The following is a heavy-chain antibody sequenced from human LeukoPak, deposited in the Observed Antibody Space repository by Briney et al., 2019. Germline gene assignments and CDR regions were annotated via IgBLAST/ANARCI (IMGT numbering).Heavy chain of an antibody. V-gene: IGHV3-21*01. CDR2: ISSSSSYI. CDR3: ARALFRGTAMVNADY. D-gene: IGHD5-18*01. J-gene: IGHJ4*02. Sequence: GGSLRLSCAASGFTFSSYSMNWVRQAPGKGLEWVSSISSSSSYIYYADSVKGRFTISRDNAKNSLYLQMNSLRAEDTAVYYCARALFRGTAMVNADYWGQGTLVTVSS. CDR1: GFTFSSYS.